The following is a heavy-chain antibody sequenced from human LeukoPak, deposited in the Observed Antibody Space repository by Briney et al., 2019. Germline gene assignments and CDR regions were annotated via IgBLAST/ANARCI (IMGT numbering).Heavy chain of an antibody. V-gene: IGHV4-4*07. CDR2: IYNSEKI. Sequence: PSETLSLTCTVSGGSFSSYYWNWIRQPAGKGLEWIGRIYNSEKINYNPSLKSRVTMSVDTSKNLFSLKLSSVTAADTAVYYCAREPGDFWSAYLDYWGQGTLVTVSS. CDR1: GGSFSSYY. CDR3: AREPGDFWSAYLDY. D-gene: IGHD3-3*01. J-gene: IGHJ4*02.